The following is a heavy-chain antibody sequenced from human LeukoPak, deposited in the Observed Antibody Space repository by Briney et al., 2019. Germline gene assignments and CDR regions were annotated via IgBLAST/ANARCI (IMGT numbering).Heavy chain of an antibody. V-gene: IGHV1-2*02. D-gene: IGHD2-2*02. Sequence: ASVKVSCKASGYTFTGYYIHWVRQAPGQGLEWMGWINPNSGGTNYAQKFQGRVTMTRDTSISTAYMELSRLRSDDTAVYYCARGPVGYCSSSSCYREDSAFDIWGQGTMVTVSS. CDR2: INPNSGGT. J-gene: IGHJ3*02. CDR3: ARGPVGYCSSSSCYREDSAFDI. CDR1: GYTFTGYY.